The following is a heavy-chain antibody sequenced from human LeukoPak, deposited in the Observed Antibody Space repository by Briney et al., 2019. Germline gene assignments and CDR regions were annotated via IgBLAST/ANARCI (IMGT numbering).Heavy chain of an antibody. CDR1: GFTFSSYA. Sequence: GGSLRLSCAASGFTFSSYAMHWVRQAPGKGLEYVSGISSNGGSTYYANSVKGRFTIFRDNSKNTLYLQMGSLRAEDMAVYYCARVGCSSTNCYYYYGMDVWGQGTTVTVSS. D-gene: IGHD2-2*01. CDR2: ISSNGGST. V-gene: IGHV3-64*01. J-gene: IGHJ6*02. CDR3: ARVGCSSTNCYYYYGMDV.